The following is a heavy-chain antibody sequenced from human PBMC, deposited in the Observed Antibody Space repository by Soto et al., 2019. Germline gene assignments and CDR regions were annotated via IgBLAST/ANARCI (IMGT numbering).Heavy chain of an antibody. D-gene: IGHD3-16*01. Sequence: HPGGSLRLSCAASGFTFSMYWMHWVRQAPGKGLLWVSRINGDGTDTTYADSVKGRFTISRDNAKNTVYLQMNGRRAEDTAVYYCAREVGRGSGSYYLDYWGQETLVTVSS. CDR3: AREVGRGSGSYYLDY. CDR1: GFTFSMYW. CDR2: INGDGTDT. V-gene: IGHV3-74*03. J-gene: IGHJ4*02.